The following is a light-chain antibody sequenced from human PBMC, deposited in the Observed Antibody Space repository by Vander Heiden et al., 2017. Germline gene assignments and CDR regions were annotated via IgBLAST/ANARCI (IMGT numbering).Light chain of an antibody. J-gene: IGKJ1*01. CDR3: QQRSNWPWT. Sequence: EMALSQSPATLSVSPGERATLSCRASQSVSSYLAWYQQKPGRAPRLLIYDASTRATGIPTRFSGSGSGTDFTLTISNLEPEDFAVYYCQQRSNWPWTFGQGTKVEIK. V-gene: IGKV3-11*01. CDR2: DAS. CDR1: QSVSSY.